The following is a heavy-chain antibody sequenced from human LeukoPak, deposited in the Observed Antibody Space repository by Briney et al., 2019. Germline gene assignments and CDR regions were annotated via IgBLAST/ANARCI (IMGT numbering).Heavy chain of an antibody. CDR1: GGSISSGGYY. D-gene: IGHD5-12*01. Sequence: SETLSLTCTVSGGSISSGGYYWSWIRQPPGKGLEWIGYIYYSGSTNYNPSLKSRVTISVDTSKNQVSLKLSSVTAADTAVYYCARSRDGYNFGYWGQGTLVTVSS. CDR2: IYYSGST. J-gene: IGHJ4*02. CDR3: ARSRDGYNFGY. V-gene: IGHV4-61*08.